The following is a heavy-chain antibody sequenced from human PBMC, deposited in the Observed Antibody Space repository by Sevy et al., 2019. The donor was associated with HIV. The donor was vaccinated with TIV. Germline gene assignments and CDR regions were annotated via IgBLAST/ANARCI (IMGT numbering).Heavy chain of an antibody. Sequence: GGSLRLSCTASGFTFSSYAMYWVRQAPGKGLEWVAVISYDGNNKDYADSVKGRFTISRDNSKNTLYLQMNSLRAEDTAVYYCAREGGSYRYTHTDYWGQGTLVTVSS. CDR2: ISYDGNNK. V-gene: IGHV3-30*04. CDR1: GFTFSSYA. J-gene: IGHJ4*02. D-gene: IGHD3-16*02. CDR3: AREGGSYRYTHTDY.